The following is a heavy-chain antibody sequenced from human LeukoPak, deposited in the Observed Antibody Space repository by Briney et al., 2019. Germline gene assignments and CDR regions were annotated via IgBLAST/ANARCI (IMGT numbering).Heavy chain of an antibody. D-gene: IGHD1-26*01. Sequence: GGSLRLSCAASGFTFDDYGMSWVRQAPGKGLEWVSGIKWNGDSTGSADSVKGRFTISRDNAKNSLYLQMNSLRAEDTAVYYCARAEVGATPFVFDYWGQGTLVTVSS. J-gene: IGHJ4*02. CDR3: ARAEVGATPFVFDY. CDR1: GFTFDDYG. V-gene: IGHV3-20*04. CDR2: IKWNGDST.